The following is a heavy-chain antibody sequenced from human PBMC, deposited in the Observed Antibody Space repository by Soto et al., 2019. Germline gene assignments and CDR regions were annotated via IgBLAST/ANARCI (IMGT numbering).Heavy chain of an antibody. J-gene: IGHJ4*02. CDR3: AKDKPGVCSTSCWGFDY. D-gene: IGHD2-2*01. CDR1: GFTFSSYA. CDR2: ISGSGGST. V-gene: IGHV3-23*01. Sequence: GGSLRLSCAASGFTFSSYAMSWVRQAPGKGLEWVSAISGSGGSTYYADSVKGRFTISRDNSKNTLYLQMNSLRAEDTAVYYCAKDKPGVCSTSCWGFDYWGQGTLVTVSS.